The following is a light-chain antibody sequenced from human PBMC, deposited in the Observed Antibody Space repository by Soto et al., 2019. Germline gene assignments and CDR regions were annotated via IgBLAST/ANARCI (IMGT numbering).Light chain of an antibody. Sequence: QSVLTQPRSVSGSPGQSVTISCTGTSSDVGGFNSVSWHQQHPGKAPKLMIYDVNKRPSGVPDRFSGSKSGSTASLTISGLQAEDEADYYCCSYAGSYSYAFXTGTKATVL. CDR3: CSYAGSYSYA. V-gene: IGLV2-11*01. CDR2: DVN. J-gene: IGLJ1*01. CDR1: SSDVGGFNS.